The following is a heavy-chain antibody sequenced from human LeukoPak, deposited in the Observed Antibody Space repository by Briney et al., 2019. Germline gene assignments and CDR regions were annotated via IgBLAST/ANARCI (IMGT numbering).Heavy chain of an antibody. CDR3: AKDGRYCSTTSCLDELDY. J-gene: IGHJ4*02. D-gene: IGHD2-2*01. CDR1: GFTVNNNY. V-gene: IGHV3-23*01. CDR2: ISASGGGT. Sequence: PGGSLRLSCAASGFTVNNNYMSWVRQAPGKGLVWVSRISASGGGTFYADSVKGRVTISRDNSKSTLYLQMNSLRAEDTAVYYCAKDGRYCSTTSCLDELDYWGQGTLVTVSS.